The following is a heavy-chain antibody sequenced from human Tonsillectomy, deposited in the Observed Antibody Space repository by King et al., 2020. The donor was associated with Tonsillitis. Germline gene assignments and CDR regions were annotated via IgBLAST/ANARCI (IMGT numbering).Heavy chain of an antibody. D-gene: IGHD2-21*02. CDR1: GYSISSDYY. J-gene: IGHJ4*02. CDR2: IYHSGNT. Sequence: QLQESGPGLVKPSETLSLTCAVSGYSISSDYYWGWIRQPPGKGLEWIGAIYHSGNTYYNPSLKSRVTISVDTSKNQFSLKLSSVTAADTAVYYCARGAVTASHDYWGQGTLVTVSS. CDR3: ARGAVTASHDY. V-gene: IGHV4-38-2*01.